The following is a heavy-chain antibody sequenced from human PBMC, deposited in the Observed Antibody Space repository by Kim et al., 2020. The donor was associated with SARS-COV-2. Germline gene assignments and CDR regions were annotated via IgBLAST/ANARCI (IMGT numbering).Heavy chain of an antibody. Sequence: GGSLRLSCAASGFTFSNYAMSWVRQAPGKGLEWVSYIRGGGAVTHYAGSVKGRCTISRDNFRNTLYLQLDSLRAEDTAVYYCAKCHSNWGTDAFGIWGLGTMVTVSS. CDR1: GFTFSNYA. D-gene: IGHD3-16*01. CDR3: AKCHSNWGTDAFGI. CDR2: IRGGGAVT. V-gene: IGHV3-23*01. J-gene: IGHJ3*02.